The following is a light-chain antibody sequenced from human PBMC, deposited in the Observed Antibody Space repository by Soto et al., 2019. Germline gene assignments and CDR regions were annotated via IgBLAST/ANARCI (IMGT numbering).Light chain of an antibody. CDR1: GSDVGNYNY. Sequence: QSALTQPPSASGSPGRSVTISSTGTGSDVGNYNYVSWYQQHPGKVPKLLIYEVSRRPSGVPDRFSGSKSGNTASLTVSGLQAEDEADDYCSSYAGSNSFVFGGGTKLTVL. J-gene: IGLJ2*01. V-gene: IGLV2-8*01. CDR2: EVS. CDR3: SSYAGSNSFV.